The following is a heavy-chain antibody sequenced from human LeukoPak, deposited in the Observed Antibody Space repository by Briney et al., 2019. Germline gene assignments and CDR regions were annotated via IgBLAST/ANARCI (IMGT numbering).Heavy chain of an antibody. CDR2: INPSGGST. D-gene: IGHD4-17*01. V-gene: IGHV1-46*01. J-gene: IGHJ6*03. CDR3: AREPFIFEYGDYDGGGLAYYYYMDV. Sequence: ASVKVSCKASGYTFTSYYMHWVRQAPGQGLEWMGIINPSGGSTSYAQKFQGRVTMTRDTSTSTVYMELSSLRSEDTAVYYCAREPFIFEYGDYDGGGLAYYYYMDVWGKGTTVTVSS. CDR1: GYTFTSYY.